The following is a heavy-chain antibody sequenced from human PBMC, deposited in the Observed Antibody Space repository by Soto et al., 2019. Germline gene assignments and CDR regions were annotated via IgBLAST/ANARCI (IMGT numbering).Heavy chain of an antibody. Sequence: QVQLVQSGAEVKKPGSSVKVSCKASGGTFSSYAISWVRQAPGQGLEWMGGIIPIFGTANYAQKFQGRVTITADESTSTAYMELSSLRSEDMAVYYCAREIAREYCTNGVCPLDYWGQGTLVTVSS. V-gene: IGHV1-69*01. CDR1: GGTFSSYA. CDR3: AREIAREYCTNGVCPLDY. D-gene: IGHD2-8*01. CDR2: IIPIFGTA. J-gene: IGHJ4*02.